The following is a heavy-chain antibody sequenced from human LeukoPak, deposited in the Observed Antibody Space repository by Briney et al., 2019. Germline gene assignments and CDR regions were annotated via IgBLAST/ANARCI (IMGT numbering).Heavy chain of an antibody. CDR2: INHSGST. CDR3: ARNIRSYDFWSGYPVVTAIPGGDYFDY. CDR1: GGSFSGYY. J-gene: IGHJ4*02. Sequence: RPSETLSLTCAVYGGSFSGYYWSWIRQPPGKGLEWIGEINHSGSTNYNPSLKSRVTISVDTSKNQFSLKLSSVTAADTAVYYCARNIRSYDFWSGYPVVTAIPGGDYFDYWGQGTLVTVSS. V-gene: IGHV4-34*01. D-gene: IGHD3-3*01.